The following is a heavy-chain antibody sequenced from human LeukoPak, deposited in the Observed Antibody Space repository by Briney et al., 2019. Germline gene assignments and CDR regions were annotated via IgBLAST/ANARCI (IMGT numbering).Heavy chain of an antibody. D-gene: IGHD5-18*01. J-gene: IGHJ4*02. CDR1: GVIFSNYW. CDR3: TRGGGYSYGSFDY. Sequence: PGGSLRLSCAASGVIFSNYWMHWVRQTPGKGLVWVSRINRDGSSTSYADSVKGRFTNSRDNAKNTLYLKMNSLRAEDTAVYYCTRGGGYSYGSFDYWGQGTLVTVSS. V-gene: IGHV3-74*01. CDR2: INRDGSST.